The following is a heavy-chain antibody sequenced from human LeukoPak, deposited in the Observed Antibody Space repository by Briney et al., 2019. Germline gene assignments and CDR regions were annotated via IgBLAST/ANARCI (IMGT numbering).Heavy chain of an antibody. D-gene: IGHD2-21*01. Sequence: GASVRVSCKVSGHTFSELPMYWVRQAPGKGLEWMGGFDHENDERLYAHQFRGRLTMTEDSSTDTAYMELSGLRSEDTAVYYCATEVTSIVPDYWGQGTLVTVSS. CDR3: ATEVTSIVPDY. J-gene: IGHJ4*02. V-gene: IGHV1-24*01. CDR1: GHTFSELP. CDR2: FDHENDER.